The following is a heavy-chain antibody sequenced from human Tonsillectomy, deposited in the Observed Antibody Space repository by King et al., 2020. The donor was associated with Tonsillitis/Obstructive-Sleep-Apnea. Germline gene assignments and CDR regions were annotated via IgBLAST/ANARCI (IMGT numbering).Heavy chain of an antibody. V-gene: IGHV3-23*04. CDR1: GFTFSTYA. CDR2: ISGSGGST. D-gene: IGHD2-2*01. CDR3: AKPQYCSSTSCYGTGFDY. Sequence: QLVESGGGLVQPGGSLRLSCAASGFTFSTYAMSWVRQAPGKGLEWVSAISGSGGSTYYADSVKGRFTISRDNSKNTLYLQMNSLRAEDTAVYYCAKPQYCSSTSCYGTGFDYWGQGTLVTVSS. J-gene: IGHJ4*02.